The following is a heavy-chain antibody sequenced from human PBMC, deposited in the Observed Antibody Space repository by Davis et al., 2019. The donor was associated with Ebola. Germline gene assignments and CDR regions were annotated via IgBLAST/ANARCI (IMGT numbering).Heavy chain of an antibody. Sequence: GESLKISCAASGFSFSIYAMHWVRQSPGKGLEWVAVTLYDGNKKYHADSVKGRFTISRDNSKNTLYLQMNSLRAEDTAVYFCARFDILTGFTYWGQGTLVTVSS. J-gene: IGHJ4*02. V-gene: IGHV3-30-3*01. CDR3: ARFDILTGFTY. CDR1: GFSFSIYA. CDR2: TLYDGNKK. D-gene: IGHD3-9*01.